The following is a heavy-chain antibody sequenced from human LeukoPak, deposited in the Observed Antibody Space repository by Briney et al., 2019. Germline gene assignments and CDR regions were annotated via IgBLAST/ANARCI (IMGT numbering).Heavy chain of an antibody. CDR3: ARDLYYYDSSGYYPEEVDY. V-gene: IGHV1-2*02. CDR1: GYTFTGYY. J-gene: IGHJ4*02. CDR2: INPNSGGT. Sequence: ASVMVSCKASGYTFTGYYMHWVRQAPGQGLEWMGWINPNSGGTNYAQKFQGRVTMTRDTSISTAYMELSRLRSDDTAVYYCARDLYYYDSSGYYPEEVDYWGQGTLVTVSS. D-gene: IGHD3-22*01.